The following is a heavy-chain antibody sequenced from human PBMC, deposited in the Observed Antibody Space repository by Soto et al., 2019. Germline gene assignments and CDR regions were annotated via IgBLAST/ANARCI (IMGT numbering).Heavy chain of an antibody. CDR2: IYHSGST. Sequence: SETLSLTSAFSVGSISSRNWWRWFRQPPGKGLAWIGEIYHSGSTNYNPSLKSRVTISVDKSKNQFSLKLSSVTAADTAVYYCARMNYDFWSGYSAWYYGMDVWGQGTTVTVSS. J-gene: IGHJ6*02. D-gene: IGHD3-3*01. CDR1: VGSISSRNW. V-gene: IGHV4-4*02. CDR3: ARMNYDFWSGYSAWYYGMDV.